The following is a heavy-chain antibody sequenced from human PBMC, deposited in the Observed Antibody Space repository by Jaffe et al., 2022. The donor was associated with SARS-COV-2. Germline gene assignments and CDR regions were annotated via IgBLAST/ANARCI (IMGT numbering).Heavy chain of an antibody. CDR1: GGSISSGSYY. Sequence: QVQLQESGPGLVKPSQTLSLTCTVSGGSISSGSYYWSWIRQPAGKGLEWIGRIYTSGSTNYNPSLKSRVTISVDTSKNQFSLKLSSVTAADTAVYYCARVSRRDGYNSIDYWGQGTLVTVSS. D-gene: IGHD5-12*01. CDR2: IYTSGST. V-gene: IGHV4-61*02. J-gene: IGHJ4*02. CDR3: ARVSRRDGYNSIDY.